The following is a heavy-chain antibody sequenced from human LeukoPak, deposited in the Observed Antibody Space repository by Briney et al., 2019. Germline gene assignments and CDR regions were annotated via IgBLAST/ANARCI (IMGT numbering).Heavy chain of an antibody. CDR3: AKGSYYDSSGSFYFDY. V-gene: IGHV3-23*01. CDR1: GFTFSSYA. Sequence: GGSLRLSCAASGFTFSSYAMSWVRQAPGKGLEWVSGISGSGDNTYYADFVKGRFTISRDNSKNTLYVQVNSLGTEDTAAYYCAKGSYYDSSGSFYFDYWGQGTLVTVSS. J-gene: IGHJ4*02. CDR2: ISGSGDNT. D-gene: IGHD3-22*01.